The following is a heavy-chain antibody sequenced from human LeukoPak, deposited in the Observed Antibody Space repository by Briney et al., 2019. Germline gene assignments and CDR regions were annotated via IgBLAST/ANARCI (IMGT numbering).Heavy chain of an antibody. V-gene: IGHV3-48*04. Sequence: GGSLRLSCAASGFTLNSHWMHWVRQAPGKGLEWVSYISSSGSTIYYADSVKGRFTISRDNAKNSLYLQMNSLRAEDTAVYYCARIGGFYPRNWFDPWGQGTLVTVSS. D-gene: IGHD3-16*01. J-gene: IGHJ5*02. CDR3: ARIGGFYPRNWFDP. CDR1: GFTLNSHW. CDR2: ISSSGSTI.